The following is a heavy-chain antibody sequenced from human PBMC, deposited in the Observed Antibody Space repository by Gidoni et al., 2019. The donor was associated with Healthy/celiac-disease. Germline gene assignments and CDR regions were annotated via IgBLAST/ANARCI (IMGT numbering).Heavy chain of an antibody. CDR2: IIPILGIA. V-gene: IGHV1-69*02. CDR3: AARPGDVGLGGYFDY. D-gene: IGHD2-21*02. J-gene: IGHJ4*02. Sequence: QVQLVQSGAEVKKPGSSVKVSCKSSGGTFSSYTITWVRQAPGQGLEWIGRIIPILGIANYAQKFQGRVTISADRSTSTAYMELSSLRSEDTAVYYCAARPGDVGLGGYFDYWGQGTLVTVSS. CDR1: GGTFSSYT.